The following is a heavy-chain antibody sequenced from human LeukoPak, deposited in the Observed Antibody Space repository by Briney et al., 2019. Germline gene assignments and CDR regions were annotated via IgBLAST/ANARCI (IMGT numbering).Heavy chain of an antibody. CDR2: ISGEGVGT. Sequence: PGGSLRLSCAASGFTLYEYALHWGRPTPGEGLGWVSLISGEGVGTKYVDSVKGRFTISRDNSKTSLYLQMNSLRTEDTALYYCAKSGRKLNFRDFGRFYYFYYMDVWGKGTTVTVSS. CDR3: AKSGRKLNFRDFGRFYYFYYMDV. V-gene: IGHV3-43*02. D-gene: IGHD4-17*01. CDR1: GFTLYEYA. J-gene: IGHJ6*03.